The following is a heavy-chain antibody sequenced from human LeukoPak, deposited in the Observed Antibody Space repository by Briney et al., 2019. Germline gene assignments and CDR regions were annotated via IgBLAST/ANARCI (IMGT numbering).Heavy chain of an antibody. CDR3: ASFGAYFDY. D-gene: IGHD3-10*01. V-gene: IGHV4-38-2*02. J-gene: IGHJ4*02. CDR2: IYHSGST. Sequence: SETLSLTCTVSGYSISSGYYWGWIRQPPGKGLEWIGSIYHSGSTYYNPSLKSRVTISVDTSKNQFSLKLSSVTAADTAVYHCASFGAYFDYWGQGTLVTVSS. CDR1: GYSISSGYY.